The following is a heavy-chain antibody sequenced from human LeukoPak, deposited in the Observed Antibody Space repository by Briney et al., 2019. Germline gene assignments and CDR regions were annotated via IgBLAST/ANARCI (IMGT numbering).Heavy chain of an antibody. CDR1: GFTFSDYY. Sequence: GGSLRLSCAASGFTFSDYYVSWIRQAPGKGLGWVSYISSSGSTIYYADSVKGRFTISRDNAKNSLYLQMNSLRAEDTAVYYCAKEGRLEYFDYWGQGTLVTVSS. J-gene: IGHJ4*02. CDR2: ISSSGSTI. CDR3: AKEGRLEYFDY. D-gene: IGHD6-25*01. V-gene: IGHV3-11*04.